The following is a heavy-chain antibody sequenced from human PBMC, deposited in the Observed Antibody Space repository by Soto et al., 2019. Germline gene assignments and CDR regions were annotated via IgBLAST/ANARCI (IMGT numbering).Heavy chain of an antibody. V-gene: IGHV1-2*02. D-gene: IGHD6-19*01. Sequence: QVQLVQSGAEVKKPGASVTVSCKASGYTFTDYYMHWVRQAPGQWLEWMGWINPNSGGTNYAQKFQGRVTMTRDTSISTAYMELNRLRSDDTAVYYCARDQSPSSGWPGMDVWGQGTTVTLSS. CDR2: INPNSGGT. CDR3: ARDQSPSSGWPGMDV. CDR1: GYTFTDYY. J-gene: IGHJ6*02.